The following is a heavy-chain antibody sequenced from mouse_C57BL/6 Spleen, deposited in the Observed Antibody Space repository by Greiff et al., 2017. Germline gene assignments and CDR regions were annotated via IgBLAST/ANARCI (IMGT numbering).Heavy chain of an antibody. CDR3: ARRTAHAVLYFDY. Sequence: EVKLMESGGGLVKPGGSLKLSCAASGFTFSDYGMHWVRQAPEKGLEWVAYISSGSSTIYYADTVKGRFTISRDNAKNTLFLQMTSLRSEDTAMYYCARRTAHAVLYFDYWGQGTTLTVSS. CDR2: ISSGSSTI. J-gene: IGHJ2*01. D-gene: IGHD3-2*02. CDR1: GFTFSDYG. V-gene: IGHV5-17*01.